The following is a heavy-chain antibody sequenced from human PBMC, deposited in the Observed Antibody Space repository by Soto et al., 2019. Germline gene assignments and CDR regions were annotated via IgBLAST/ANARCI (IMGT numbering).Heavy chain of an antibody. J-gene: IGHJ6*02. CDR3: AREVYCSSTSCFPDGMDL. CDR1: GYTFTSYY. D-gene: IGHD2-2*01. CDR2: INPSGGST. Sequence: QVQLVQSGAEVKKPGASVKVSCKASGYTFTSYYMHWVRQAPGQGLEWMGIINPSGGSTSYAQKFQGRVTMTRETSPSTGYMELSSLRSEDTAVYYGAREVYCSSTSCFPDGMDLWGQGTTVTVSS. V-gene: IGHV1-46*01.